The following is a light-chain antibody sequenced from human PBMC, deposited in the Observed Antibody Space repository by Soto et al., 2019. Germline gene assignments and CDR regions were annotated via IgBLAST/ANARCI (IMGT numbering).Light chain of an antibody. J-gene: IGLJ1*01. V-gene: IGLV1-40*01. CDR3: QSYDSSLSGGV. CDR1: SSNIGAGYD. CDR2: GNS. Sequence: HSVLTQPPSVSGAPGQRVTISCTGSSSNIGAGYDVHWYQQLPGTAPKLLIYGNSNRPSGVPDRFSGSKSGTSASLAITGLQAEDEADYYCQSYDSSLSGGVFGTGNKVTV.